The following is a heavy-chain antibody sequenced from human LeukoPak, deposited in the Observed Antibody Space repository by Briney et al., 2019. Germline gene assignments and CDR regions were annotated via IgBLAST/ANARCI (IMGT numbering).Heavy chain of an antibody. J-gene: IGHJ4*02. CDR2: FYSGGAT. Sequence: GGSLRVSCAASGLTVSSTYMSWVRRAPGKGLEWGSVFYSGGATYYADSVRGRFTISRDNSKNSLYRQMDSLSAEDTAVYYCAACGDGYNYFDYWGQGILVHVSS. CDR3: AACGDGYNYFDY. V-gene: IGHV3-66*01. CDR1: GLTVSSTY. D-gene: IGHD5-24*01.